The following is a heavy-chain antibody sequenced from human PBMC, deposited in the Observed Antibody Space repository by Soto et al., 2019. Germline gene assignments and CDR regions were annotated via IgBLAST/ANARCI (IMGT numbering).Heavy chain of an antibody. CDR3: AHCRGGVASF. J-gene: IGHJ4*02. CDR2: VYWDDSK. Sequence: QITLNESGPTLVKPTQTLTLTCTFSGFSLSTRDVGVGWIRQPPGEALEWLGVVYWDDSKTYSPSLESRLTLPKDTPKNQVVLRMTKMAPVDTATYYCAHCRGGVASFWGQGTLVTVSS. V-gene: IGHV2-5*02. CDR1: GFSLSTRDVG. D-gene: IGHD2-2*01.